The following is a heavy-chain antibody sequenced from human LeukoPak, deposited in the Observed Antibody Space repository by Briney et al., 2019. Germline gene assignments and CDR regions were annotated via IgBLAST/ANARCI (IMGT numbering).Heavy chain of an antibody. CDR1: GYTFTGYY. CDR3: ARMSYYDSSGDNWFDP. CDR2: INPNSGGT. J-gene: IGHJ5*02. Sequence: ASVKVSCKASGYTFTGYYMHWVRQAPGQGLEWMGWINPNSGGTKYAQNFQGRVTMTRDTSISTAYMELSSLRSEDTAVYYCARMSYYDSSGDNWFDPRGQGTLVTVSS. V-gene: IGHV1-2*02. D-gene: IGHD3-22*01.